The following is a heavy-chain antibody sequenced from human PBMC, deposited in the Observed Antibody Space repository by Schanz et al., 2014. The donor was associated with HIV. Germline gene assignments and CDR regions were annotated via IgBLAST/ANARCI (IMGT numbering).Heavy chain of an antibody. CDR3: ARGRGIAVADYGMDV. D-gene: IGHD6-19*01. CDR1: GFTFSSYR. Sequence: EVQLVESGGGLVKPGGSLRLSCAASGFTFSSYRMNWVRQAPGKGLEWVSSVSSGSSFIYYADSVKGRFTISRDNAKNSLYLQMNSLRAEDTAVYYCARGRGIAVADYGMDVWGQGTTVTVSS. CDR2: VSSGSSFI. V-gene: IGHV3-21*01. J-gene: IGHJ6*02.